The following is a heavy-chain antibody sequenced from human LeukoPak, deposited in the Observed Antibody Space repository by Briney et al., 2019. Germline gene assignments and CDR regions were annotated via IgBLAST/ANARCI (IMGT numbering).Heavy chain of an antibody. CDR2: ISSASSTM. V-gene: IGHV3-48*01. Sequence: GGSLRLSCVDSGLSFNTYAMHWVRQAPGKGLEWVSYISSASSTMYYADSVRGRFTISRDNAKNSLYLQTNSPRAEDTAVYYCASGVWGSSSRYFDHWGQGTLVTVSS. J-gene: IGHJ4*02. D-gene: IGHD6-6*01. CDR3: ASGVWGSSSRYFDH. CDR1: GLSFNTYA.